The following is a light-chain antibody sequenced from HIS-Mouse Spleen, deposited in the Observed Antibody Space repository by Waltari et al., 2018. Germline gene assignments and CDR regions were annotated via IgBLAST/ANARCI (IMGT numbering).Light chain of an antibody. Sequence: DIVMTQSPDSLAVSLGERATINCKSSQSVFYSSNNKNYLAWYQQKPGQPPKLLIYWASTRESGVPDRFSGSGSGTDFTLTISSLQAEDVAVYYCQQYYSTPPYTFGQGTSWRSN. CDR3: QQYYSTPPYT. CDR2: WAS. V-gene: IGKV4-1*01. J-gene: IGKJ2*01. CDR1: QSVFYSSNNKNY.